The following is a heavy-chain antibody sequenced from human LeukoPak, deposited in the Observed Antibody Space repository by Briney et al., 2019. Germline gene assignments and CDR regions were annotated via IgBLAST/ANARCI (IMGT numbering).Heavy chain of an antibody. CDR2: IIPIFGTA. CDR3: ARDMWRVRGDAFDI. D-gene: IGHD6-19*01. V-gene: IGHV1-69*05. Sequence: SVKVSCKASGGTFSSYAISWVRQAPGQGLEWMGGIIPIFGTANYAQKFQGRVTITTDESTSTAYMELSGLRSEDTAVYYCARDMWRVRGDAFDIWGQGTMVTVSS. CDR1: GGTFSSYA. J-gene: IGHJ3*02.